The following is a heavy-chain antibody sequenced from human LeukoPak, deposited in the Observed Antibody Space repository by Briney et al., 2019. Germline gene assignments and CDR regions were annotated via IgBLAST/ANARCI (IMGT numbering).Heavy chain of an antibody. D-gene: IGHD3-22*01. CDR3: ARVTGYMIEDYFDY. Sequence: SETLSLTCTVDGGSFSGYYWSWIRQPPGKGLEWVGEINHSGSTNYNPSLKSRVTISVDTSKNQFSLKLSSVTAADTAVYYCARVTGYMIEDYFDYWGQGTLVTVSS. J-gene: IGHJ4*02. CDR1: GGSFSGYY. CDR2: INHSGST. V-gene: IGHV4-34*01.